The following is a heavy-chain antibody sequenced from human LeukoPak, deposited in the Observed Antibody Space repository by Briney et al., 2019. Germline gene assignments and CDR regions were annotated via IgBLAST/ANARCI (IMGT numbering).Heavy chain of an antibody. D-gene: IGHD3-3*01. CDR3: GRWSRDPNDS. CDR1: GYTFLNHG. V-gene: IGHV1-18*01. CDR2: ISAYNGHT. J-gene: IGHJ4*02. Sequence: ASVQVSCKASGYTFLNHGISWVRQAPGHGLEGMGWISAYNGHTEYPQKFQDRVTMTPDTYTTTGYMELRTLRSDDTAVYFCGRWSRDPNDSWGQGTLVTVSS.